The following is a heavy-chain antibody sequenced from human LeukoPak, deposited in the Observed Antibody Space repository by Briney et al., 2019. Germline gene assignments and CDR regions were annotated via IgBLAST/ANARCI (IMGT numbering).Heavy chain of an antibody. J-gene: IGHJ5*02. Sequence: SVKVSCKASGGTFSSYAISWVRQAPGQGREWMGGIIPIFGTANYAQKFQGRVTITADESTSTAYMELSSLRSEDTAVYYCTRDGYYGSGINWFDPWGQGTLVTVSS. CDR2: IIPIFGTA. CDR1: GGTFSSYA. CDR3: TRDGYYGSGINWFDP. V-gene: IGHV1-69*13. D-gene: IGHD3-10*01.